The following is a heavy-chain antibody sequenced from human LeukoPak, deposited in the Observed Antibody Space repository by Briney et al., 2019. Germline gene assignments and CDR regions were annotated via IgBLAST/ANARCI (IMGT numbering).Heavy chain of an antibody. J-gene: IGHJ6*02. CDR1: GYSFTSYW. CDR3: ATLDCGGDCSPRDYYGMDV. Sequence: GESLKISCKGSGYSFTSYWIGWVRQMPGKGLEWMGIIYPGDSDTRYSPSFQGQVTISADKSISTAYLQWSSLKASDTAMYYCATLDCGGDCSPRDYYGMDVWGQGTTVTVSS. D-gene: IGHD2-21*02. CDR2: IYPGDSDT. V-gene: IGHV5-51*01.